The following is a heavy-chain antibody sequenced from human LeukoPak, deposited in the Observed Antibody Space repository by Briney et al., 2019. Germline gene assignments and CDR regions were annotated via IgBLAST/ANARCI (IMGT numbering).Heavy chain of an antibody. J-gene: IGHJ3*01. V-gene: IGHV3-48*04. CDR2: INGGGRTI. CDR3: AREPVEGVNDAFDV. CDR1: GFTFRSYS. D-gene: IGHD3-16*01. Sequence: GGSLRLSCAATGFTFRSYSMNWVRQAPGKGLEWVAYINGGGRTIFYGDSVKGRFTISRDNAKNSLYLQMNSLRAEDTAVYYCAREPVEGVNDAFDVWGPGTMVTVSS.